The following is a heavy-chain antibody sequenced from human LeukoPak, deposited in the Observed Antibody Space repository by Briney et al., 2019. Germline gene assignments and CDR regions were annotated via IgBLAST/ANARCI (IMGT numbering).Heavy chain of an antibody. CDR3: ARHGRWELDY. D-gene: IGHD4-23*01. Sequence: GESLKISCKASGYNFATAWIAWVRPMPGKGLEWMGIVYPGDSDTKYNPSFQGHVTISADKSITTAYLQWASLKASDTAIYYCARHGRWELDYWGQGTLVSVSS. J-gene: IGHJ4*02. CDR1: GYNFATAW. V-gene: IGHV5-51*01. CDR2: VYPGDSDT.